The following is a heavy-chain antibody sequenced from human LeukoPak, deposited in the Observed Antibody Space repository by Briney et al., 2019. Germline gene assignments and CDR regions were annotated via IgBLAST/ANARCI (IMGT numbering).Heavy chain of an antibody. CDR3: ARAPYGDYSTDY. J-gene: IGHJ4*02. Sequence: ASVKVSCKASGYTFTSYGISWVRQAPGQGLEWMGWISAYNGNTNYAQKLQGRVTMTRNTSISTAYMELSSLRSEDTAVYYCARAPYGDYSTDYWGQGTLVTVSS. CDR2: ISAYNGNT. CDR1: GYTFTSYG. V-gene: IGHV1-18*01. D-gene: IGHD4-17*01.